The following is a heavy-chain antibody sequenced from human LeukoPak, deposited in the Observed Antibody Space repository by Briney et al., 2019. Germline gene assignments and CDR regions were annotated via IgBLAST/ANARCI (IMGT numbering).Heavy chain of an antibody. J-gene: IGHJ4*02. CDR3: AKASRQAAVASPLDY. CDR2: IGGVGDRT. CDR1: GFTFNPYA. Sequence: GGSLRLSCAASGFTFNPYAMSWVRQAPGKALEWVASIGGVGDRTYYADSVKGRFTISRDNSKDTLFLQMNSLKADDTALYYCAKASRQAAVASPLDYWGQGSLVTVSS. V-gene: IGHV3-23*01. D-gene: IGHD6-19*01.